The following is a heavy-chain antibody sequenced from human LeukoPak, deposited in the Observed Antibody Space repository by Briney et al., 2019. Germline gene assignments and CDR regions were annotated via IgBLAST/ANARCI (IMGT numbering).Heavy chain of an antibody. Sequence: SETLSLTCTVSGGSISSYYWSRIRQPPGKGLEWIGYIYYSGSTNYNPSLKSRVTISVDTSQNQFSLKLSSVTAADTAVYYCARGDGGLQFLAFFDYWGQGTLVSVSS. CDR2: IYYSGST. V-gene: IGHV4-59*01. J-gene: IGHJ4*02. CDR3: ARGDGGLQFLAFFDY. CDR1: GGSISSYY. D-gene: IGHD5-24*01.